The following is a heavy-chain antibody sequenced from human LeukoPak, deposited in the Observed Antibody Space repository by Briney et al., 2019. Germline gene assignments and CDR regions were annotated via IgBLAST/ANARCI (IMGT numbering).Heavy chain of an antibody. CDR1: GFTFGDYA. J-gene: IGHJ5*02. CDR3: ARRGVGYFDWLFENWFDP. D-gene: IGHD3-9*01. Sequence: GSLRLSCTASGFTFGDYAMSWFRQAPGKGLEWIGEINHSGSTNYNPSLKSRVTISVDTSKNQFSLKLSSVTAADTAVYYCARRGVGYFDWLFENWFDPWGQGTLVTVSS. CDR2: INHSGST. V-gene: IGHV4-34*01.